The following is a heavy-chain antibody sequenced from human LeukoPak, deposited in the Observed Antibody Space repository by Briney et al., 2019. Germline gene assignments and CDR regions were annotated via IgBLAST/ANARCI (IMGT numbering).Heavy chain of an antibody. CDR2: IYSGGST. CDR3: ARAKMYYDILTAHPGYYFDN. V-gene: IGHV4-61*02. J-gene: IGHJ4*02. D-gene: IGHD3-9*01. CDR1: GGSISSGSYY. Sequence: PSQTLSLTCTVSGGSISSGSYYWSWIRQPAGKGLEWIGRIYSGGSTNYNPSLKSRVTISVDTSKNQFSLKLSSVTAADSAVYYCARAKMYYDILTAHPGYYFDNWGQGTLVTVSS.